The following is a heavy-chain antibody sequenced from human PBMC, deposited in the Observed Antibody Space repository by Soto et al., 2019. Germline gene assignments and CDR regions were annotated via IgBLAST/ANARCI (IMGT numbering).Heavy chain of an antibody. CDR3: ARALPSDAKPPFDY. V-gene: IGHV1-69*13. CDR2: IIPIFGTA. CDR1: GGTFSSYA. Sequence: GAAVKVSCKASGGTFSSYAISWVRQAPGQGLEWMGGIIPIFGTANYAQKFQGRVTITADESTSTAYMELSSLRSEDTAVYYCARALPSDAKPPFDYWGQGTLVTVSS. D-gene: IGHD2-21*01. J-gene: IGHJ4*02.